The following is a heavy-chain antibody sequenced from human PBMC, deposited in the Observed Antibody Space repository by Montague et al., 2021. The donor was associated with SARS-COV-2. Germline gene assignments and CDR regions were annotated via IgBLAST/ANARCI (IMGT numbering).Heavy chain of an antibody. D-gene: IGHD3-22*01. CDR2: ISWNSGSI. CDR1: GFTFGDYA. V-gene: IGHV3-9*01. Sequence: SLRLSCAASGFTFGDYAMHWVRQAPGKGLEWVSGISWNSGSIGYADSVKGRFTNSRDNAKNSLYLQMNSLRAEDTALYYCAKDMGSRVYYYSSGFEATGGYGMDVWGQGTTVTVSS. J-gene: IGHJ6*02. CDR3: AKDMGSRVYYYSSGFEATGGYGMDV.